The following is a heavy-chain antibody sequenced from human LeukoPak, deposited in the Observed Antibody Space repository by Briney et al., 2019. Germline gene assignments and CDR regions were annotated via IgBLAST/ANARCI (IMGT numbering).Heavy chain of an antibody. CDR1: GGTFSSYA. V-gene: IGHV1-69*13. Sequence: ASVKVSCKASGGTFSSYAISWVRQAPGQGLEWMGGITPIFGTTNYAQKLQGRVTITADESTSTAYMELSSLRSEDTAVYYCALLATTVVTRFDYWGQGTLVTVSS. D-gene: IGHD4-23*01. J-gene: IGHJ4*02. CDR3: ALLATTVVTRFDY. CDR2: ITPIFGTT.